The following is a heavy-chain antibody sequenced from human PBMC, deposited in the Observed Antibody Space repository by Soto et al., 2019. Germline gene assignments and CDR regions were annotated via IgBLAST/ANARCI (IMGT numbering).Heavy chain of an antibody. CDR2: INSDGTKT. CDR1: GFTFNTYW. CDR3: ATVATNSYNWLDP. Sequence: EVQLVESGGILVPPGGSLRLSCAGSGFTFNTYWMHWVRQAPGKGLVWVSRINSDGTKTSYADSVKGRFTISRDNAKNTVYLQMNSLRAEDTAVYYCATVATNSYNWLDPWGQGTLVTVSS. V-gene: IGHV3-74*01. D-gene: IGHD5-12*01. J-gene: IGHJ5*02.